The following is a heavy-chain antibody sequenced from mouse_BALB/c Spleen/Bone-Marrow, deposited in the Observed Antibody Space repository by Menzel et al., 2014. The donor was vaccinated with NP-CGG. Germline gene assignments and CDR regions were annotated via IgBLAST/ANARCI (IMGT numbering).Heavy chain of an antibody. D-gene: IGHD2-4*01. CDR3: ARDGDYDWFAY. J-gene: IGHJ3*01. V-gene: IGHV1-14*01. Sequence: EVKLMESGPELVKPGASVKMSCKASGYTFTSYVMHWVKQKPGQGLEWIGHTNPYNDGTKYNEKFKGKATLTSDKSSSTAYMELSSLTSEDSAVYYCARDGDYDWFAYWGQGTLVTVSA. CDR2: TNPYNDGT. CDR1: GYTFTSYV.